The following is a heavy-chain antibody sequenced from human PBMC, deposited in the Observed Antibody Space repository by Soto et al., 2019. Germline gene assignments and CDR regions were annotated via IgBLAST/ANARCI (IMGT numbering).Heavy chain of an antibody. CDR2: IHYSGST. Sequence: QVQLQESGPGLVKPSETLSLTCTVSGGSISSYYWSWIRQPPGKGLEWIGYIHYSGSTNYNPSFMSRVTISVDTSKNQFSLKLNSVTAADTAVYYCARPHGGSSGWDNWFDPWGQGTLVTVSS. V-gene: IGHV4-59*01. CDR3: ARPHGGSSGWDNWFDP. CDR1: GGSISSYY. J-gene: IGHJ5*02. D-gene: IGHD6-25*01.